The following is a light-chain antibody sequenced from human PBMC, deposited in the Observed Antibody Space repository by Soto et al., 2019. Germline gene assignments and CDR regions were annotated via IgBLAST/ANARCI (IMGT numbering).Light chain of an antibody. CDR3: QQYGSSPPLT. J-gene: IGKJ4*01. Sequence: EIVLTQSPGTLSLSPGGRATLSCRASRSVSSSFLAWYQQKPGQAPRLLIYGASSRATGIPDRFSGSGSGTDFTLTIRRLEPEDFAVYYCQQYGSSPPLTFGGGIKGDIK. CDR2: GAS. V-gene: IGKV3-20*01. CDR1: RSVSSSF.